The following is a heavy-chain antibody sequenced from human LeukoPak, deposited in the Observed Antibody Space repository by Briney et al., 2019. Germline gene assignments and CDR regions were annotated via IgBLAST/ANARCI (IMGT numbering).Heavy chain of an antibody. Sequence: PGGSPRLSCAASGFTFDDYAMHWVRQAPGKGLEWVSGISWNSGSIGYADSVKGRFTISRDNAKNSLYLQMNSLRAEDMALYYCAKEGLVAAAGTRAFDIWGQGTMVTVSS. V-gene: IGHV3-9*03. D-gene: IGHD6-13*01. CDR3: AKEGLVAAAGTRAFDI. CDR1: GFTFDDYA. CDR2: ISWNSGSI. J-gene: IGHJ3*02.